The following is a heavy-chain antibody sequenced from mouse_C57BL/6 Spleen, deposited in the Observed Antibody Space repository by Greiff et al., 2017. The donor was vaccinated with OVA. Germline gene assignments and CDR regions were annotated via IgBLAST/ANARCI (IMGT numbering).Heavy chain of an antibody. CDR2: ISSGGDYI. CDR1: GFTFSSYA. V-gene: IGHV5-9-1*02. D-gene: IGHD1-1*01. J-gene: IGHJ3*01. Sequence: EVKLVESGEGLVKPGGSLKLSCAASGFTFSSYAMSWVRQTPEKRLEWVAYISSGGDYIYYADTVKGRFTISRDNARNTLYLQMSSLKSEDTAMYYCTRGGVINTARAEAWVAYWGQGTLVTVSA. CDR3: TRGGVINTARAEAWVAY.